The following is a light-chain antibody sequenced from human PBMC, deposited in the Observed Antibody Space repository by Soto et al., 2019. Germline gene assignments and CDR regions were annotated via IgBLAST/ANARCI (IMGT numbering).Light chain of an antibody. V-gene: IGKV3-15*01. CDR3: QQYNNWPLFT. CDR2: GAS. CDR1: QSVSSN. J-gene: IGKJ5*01. Sequence: EIVMTQSPATLSVSPGERATLSCRASQSVSSNLAWYQQKPGQAPRLLIYGASTRATGIPARFSGSGSGTEFTLNINSLQSEDSAVYYCQQYNNWPLFTFGQGTRLEI.